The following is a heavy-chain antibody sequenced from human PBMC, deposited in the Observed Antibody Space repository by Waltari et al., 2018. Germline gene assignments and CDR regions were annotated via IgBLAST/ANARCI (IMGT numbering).Heavy chain of an antibody. V-gene: IGHV4-59*08. CDR1: GGSMDSYF. CDR2: VYYSGGS. CDR3: ARGGHYDAVTSFYSDALHV. J-gene: IGHJ3*01. D-gene: IGHD3-3*01. Sequence: QVQLQESGPGLVQPSETLSLTCVVSGGSMDSYFWNWLRQPPGKGLEWIGYVYYSGGSKYNTSLESRVTISADTSRNEVSLSLTSVTAADTAVYFCARGGHYDAVTSFYSDALHVWGRGTTVIVSS.